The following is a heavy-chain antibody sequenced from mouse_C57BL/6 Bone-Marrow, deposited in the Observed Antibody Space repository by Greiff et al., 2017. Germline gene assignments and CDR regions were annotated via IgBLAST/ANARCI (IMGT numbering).Heavy chain of an antibody. D-gene: IGHD1-1*01. J-gene: IGHJ1*03. CDR3: TRDYGSTLYWYFDV. CDR2: ISSGGDYI. V-gene: IGHV5-9-1*02. CDR1: GFTFSSYA. Sequence: EVQVVESGEGLVKPGGSLKLSCAASGFTFSSYAMSWVRQTPEKRLEWVAYISSGGDYIYYADTVKGRFTISRDNARNTLYLQMSSLKSEDTAMYYCTRDYGSTLYWYFDVWGTGTTVTVSS.